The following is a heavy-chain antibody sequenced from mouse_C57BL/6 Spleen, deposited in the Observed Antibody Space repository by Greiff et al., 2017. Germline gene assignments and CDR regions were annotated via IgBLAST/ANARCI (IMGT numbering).Heavy chain of an antibody. D-gene: IGHD2-4*01. CDR2: ISSGSSTI. V-gene: IGHV5-17*01. Sequence: EVQLVESGGGLVKPGGSLKLSCAASGFTFSDYGMHWVRQAPEQGLEWVAYISSGSSTIYYADTVNGRFTISRDNAKNTLFRQMTSLRSEDTAMYYCAEDDYAVYAMDYWGQGTSVTVSS. CDR3: AEDDYAVYAMDY. J-gene: IGHJ4*01. CDR1: GFTFSDYG.